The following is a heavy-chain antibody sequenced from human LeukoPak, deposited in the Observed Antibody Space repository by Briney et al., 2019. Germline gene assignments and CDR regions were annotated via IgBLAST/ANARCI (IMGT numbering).Heavy chain of an antibody. V-gene: IGHV4-59*01. CDR1: GGSISSYY. J-gene: IGHJ4*02. CDR3: ATEADSSGWCDY. CDR2: IYYSGST. D-gene: IGHD6-19*01. Sequence: SETLSLTCTVSGGSISSYYWSWIRQPPGKGLEWIGYIYYSGSTNYNPSLTSRVTISVDTSKNQFSLKLSSVTAADTAVYYCATEADSSGWCDYWGQGTLVTVSS.